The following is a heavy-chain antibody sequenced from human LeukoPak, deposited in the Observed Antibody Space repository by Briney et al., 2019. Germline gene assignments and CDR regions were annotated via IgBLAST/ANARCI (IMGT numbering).Heavy chain of an antibody. CDR2: INHSGST. CDR3: ARHGGLVIASSWFDP. Sequence: PSETLSLTCTVSGDSTTNYYWSWVRQPPGKGLEWIGEINHSGSTNYNPSLKSRVTISVDTSKNQFSLKLSSVTAADTAVYYCARHGGLVIASSWFDPWGQGTLVTVSS. J-gene: IGHJ5*02. D-gene: IGHD3-16*01. CDR1: GDSTTNYY. V-gene: IGHV4-34*01.